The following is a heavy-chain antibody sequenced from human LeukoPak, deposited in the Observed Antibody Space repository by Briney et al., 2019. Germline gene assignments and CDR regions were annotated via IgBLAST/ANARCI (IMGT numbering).Heavy chain of an antibody. CDR3: ARDRWQLERLYPRFDY. J-gene: IGHJ4*02. CDR2: ISYDGSNK. CDR1: GFTFSSYA. D-gene: IGHD1-1*01. V-gene: IGHV3-30-3*01. Sequence: GGSLRLSCAASGFTFSSYAMHWVRQAPGKGLEWVAVISYDGSNKYYADSVKGRFTISRDNSKNTLYLQMNSLRAEDTAVYYCARDRWQLERLYPRFDYWGQGTLVTVSS.